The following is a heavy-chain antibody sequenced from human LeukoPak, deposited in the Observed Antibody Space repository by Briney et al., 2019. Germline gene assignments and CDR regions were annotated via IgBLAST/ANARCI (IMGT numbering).Heavy chain of an antibody. CDR1: GYTFSSHG. CDR3: AKVSVCYGCYLDY. CDR2: INGAGDNT. D-gene: IGHD3-16*01. V-gene: IGHV3-23*01. J-gene: IGHJ4*02. Sequence: PWGSLRLSCAASGYTFSSHGLTWVRQAPGKGLEWVSTINGAGDNTYYAETVKGRFTISRDNSKNTLYLQMHSLRAEDTAIYYCAKVSVCYGCYLDYWGQGTLVTVS.